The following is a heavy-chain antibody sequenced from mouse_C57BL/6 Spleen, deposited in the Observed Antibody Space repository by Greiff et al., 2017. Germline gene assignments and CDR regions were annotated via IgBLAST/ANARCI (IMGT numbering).Heavy chain of an antibody. J-gene: IGHJ2*01. Sequence: VQLQQSGAELVRPGASVKLSCTASGFNIKDYYMHWVKQRPEQGLEWIGRIDPEDGDTEYAPKFQGKATMTADTSSKTAYLHLSSLTADDTAVYYCTKRVYLYYWGQGTTLTVST. CDR2: IDPEDGDT. V-gene: IGHV14-1*01. CDR1: GFNIKDYY. CDR3: TKRVYLYY.